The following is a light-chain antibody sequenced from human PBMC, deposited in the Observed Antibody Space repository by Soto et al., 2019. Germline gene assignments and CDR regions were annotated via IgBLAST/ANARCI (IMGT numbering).Light chain of an antibody. CDR3: QQYNNWPQT. CDR1: QSVSSN. V-gene: IGKV3-15*01. J-gene: IGKJ1*01. CDR2: GAS. Sequence: EIVMTQSPATLSVSPGERATLSCRAGQSVSSNLACYQQEPGQAPRLLIYGASTRATGIPARFSGSGSGTEFTLTISSLQSEDFAVYYCQQYNNWPQTFGQGTKVDI.